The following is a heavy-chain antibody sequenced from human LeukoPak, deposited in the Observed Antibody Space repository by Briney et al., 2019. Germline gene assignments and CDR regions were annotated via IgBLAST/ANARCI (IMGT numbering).Heavy chain of an antibody. CDR3: AKAEMATIFEPGYYFDY. D-gene: IGHD5-24*01. V-gene: IGHV3-11*01. Sequence: GGSLRLSCAASGFTFSDYNMRWIRQAPGKGLEWVSSISRSGSTKYYADSVKGRFTISRDNAKNSLFLQMNSLRAEDTAVYYCAKAEMATIFEPGYYFDYWGQGTLVTVSS. CDR1: GFTFSDYN. J-gene: IGHJ4*02. CDR2: ISRSGSTK.